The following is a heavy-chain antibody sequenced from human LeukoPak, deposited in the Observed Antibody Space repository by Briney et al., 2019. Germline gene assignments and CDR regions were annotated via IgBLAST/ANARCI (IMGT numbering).Heavy chain of an antibody. CDR2: ISGSGGST. CDR3: ASLSSSCPD. V-gene: IGHV3-23*01. Sequence: GGSLRLSCAASGFTFSSYAMSWVRQAPGKGLEWVSAISGSGGSTYYADSVKGRFTISRDNAKNSLYLQMSSLRAEDTAVYYCASLSSSCPDWGQGTLVTVSS. CDR1: GFTFSSYA. J-gene: IGHJ4*02. D-gene: IGHD6-13*01.